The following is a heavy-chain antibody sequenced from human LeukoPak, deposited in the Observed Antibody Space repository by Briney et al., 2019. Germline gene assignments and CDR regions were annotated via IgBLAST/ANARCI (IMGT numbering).Heavy chain of an antibody. D-gene: IGHD2-2*01. CDR3: ARRYCSSTSCLIEY. CDR1: GFTFSSYE. Sequence: GGSLRLSCAASGFTFSSYEMNWVRQAPGKGLEWVSYISSSGTTIYYADSVKGRFTISRDNAKNSLYLQMNSLRAEDTAVYYCARRYCSSTSCLIEYWGQGTLVTVSS. J-gene: IGHJ4*02. CDR2: ISSSGTTI. V-gene: IGHV3-48*03.